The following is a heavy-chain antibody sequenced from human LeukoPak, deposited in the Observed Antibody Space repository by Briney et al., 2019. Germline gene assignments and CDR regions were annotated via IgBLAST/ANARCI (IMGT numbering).Heavy chain of an antibody. J-gene: IGHJ4*02. CDR2: ISSSSSTI. CDR1: GFTFSSYS. D-gene: IGHD3-10*01. Sequence: GGSLRLSCAASGFTFSSYSMNWVRQAPGKGLEWVSYISSSSSTIYYADSVKGRFTISRDNAKNSLYLQMNSLRAEDTAVYYCASMVRGVNYYFDYWGQGTLVTVSS. CDR3: ASMVRGVNYYFDY. V-gene: IGHV3-48*01.